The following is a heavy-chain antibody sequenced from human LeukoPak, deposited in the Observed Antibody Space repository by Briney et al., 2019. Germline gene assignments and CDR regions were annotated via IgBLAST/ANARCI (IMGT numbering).Heavy chain of an antibody. D-gene: IGHD6-19*01. J-gene: IGHJ2*01. CDR3: ARFHSGPSGWYVLWYFDL. Sequence: PSETLSLTCTVSGGSVSSYYWSWIRQPPGQGLEWIGYICSSESTSYNPSLERRVTMSVDTSKNQFFLKLSSVTAADTAVYYCARFHSGPSGWYVLWYFDLWGRGTLVTVSS. CDR1: GGSVSSYY. V-gene: IGHV4-4*09. CDR2: ICSSEST.